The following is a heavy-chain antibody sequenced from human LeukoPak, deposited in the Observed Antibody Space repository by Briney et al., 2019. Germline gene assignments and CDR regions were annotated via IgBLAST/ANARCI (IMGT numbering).Heavy chain of an antibody. CDR3: ARDLKGITIFGVAPGQGASDI. CDR1: GGSISSYY. D-gene: IGHD3-3*01. Sequence: SETLSLTCTVSGGSISSYYWSWIRQPPGKGLEWIGYIYYSGSTNYNPSLKSRVTISVDTSKNQFSLKLSSVTAADTAVYYCARDLKGITIFGVAPGQGASDIWGQGTMVTVSS. CDR2: IYYSGST. V-gene: IGHV4-59*01. J-gene: IGHJ3*02.